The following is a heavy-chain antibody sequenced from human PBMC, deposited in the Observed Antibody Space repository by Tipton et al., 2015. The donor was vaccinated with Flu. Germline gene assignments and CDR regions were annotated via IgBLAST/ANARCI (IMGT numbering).Heavy chain of an antibody. J-gene: IGHJ6*02. D-gene: IGHD3-16*01. Sequence: TQSLTCSVSGGSISDYRWSWLRQSPEKGLEWIGYMYYSGYINYNPSLKSRVTMSLDTSENQLSLKLSSLTAADTAVYYCARVAFIHDNRDYYYYSGLDVWGQGTTVTVS. CDR2: MYYSGYI. V-gene: IGHV4-59*01. CDR3: ARVAFIHDNRDYYYYSGLDV. CDR1: GGSISDYR.